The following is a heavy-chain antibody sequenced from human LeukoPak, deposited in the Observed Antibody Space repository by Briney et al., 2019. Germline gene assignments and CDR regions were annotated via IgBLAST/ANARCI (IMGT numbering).Heavy chain of an antibody. D-gene: IGHD3-22*01. V-gene: IGHV4-4*07. Sequence: SETLSLTCTVSGGSIRNYYWSWIRQPAGKGLEGIGRIYTSGGTNYNPSLKSGVTMSVDTSKNQLSLKLSPMTAADAAVYYCGRRVGDYSDSSGHPFDIWRQGTMVTVSS. CDR2: IYTSGGT. CDR3: GRRVGDYSDSSGHPFDI. J-gene: IGHJ3*02. CDR1: GGSIRNYY.